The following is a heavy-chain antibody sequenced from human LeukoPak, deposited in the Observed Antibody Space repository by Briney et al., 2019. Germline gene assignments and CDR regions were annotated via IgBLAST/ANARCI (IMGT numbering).Heavy chain of an antibody. CDR2: ITWRGGST. CDR1: GYKFDDCG. V-gene: IGHV3-20*04. CDR3: ARGGYCSGGTCYTIDA. D-gene: IGHD2-15*01. J-gene: IGHJ5*02. Sequence: GGSLRLSCAASGYKFDDCGMSWVRQVPGKGLEWVSGITWRGGSTAYADSVKGRFTISRDNTKDSLYLQMNSLRVEDTAFYYCARGGYCSGGTCYTIDAWGQGILVTVSS.